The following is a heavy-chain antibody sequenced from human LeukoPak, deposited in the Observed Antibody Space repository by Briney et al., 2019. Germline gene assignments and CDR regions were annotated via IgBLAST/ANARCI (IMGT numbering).Heavy chain of an antibody. Sequence: ASVKVSCKASGYIFTKYHMHWVRQAPGQGLEWMGWINPNSGGTDYAQKFQGRVTMTRDTSTTTVDMELSSLRSDDTAVYYCARGHYDFWNGYLYYFDYWGQGALVTVSS. CDR3: ARGHYDFWNGYLYYFDY. D-gene: IGHD3-3*01. V-gene: IGHV1-2*02. CDR1: GYIFTKYH. J-gene: IGHJ4*02. CDR2: INPNSGGT.